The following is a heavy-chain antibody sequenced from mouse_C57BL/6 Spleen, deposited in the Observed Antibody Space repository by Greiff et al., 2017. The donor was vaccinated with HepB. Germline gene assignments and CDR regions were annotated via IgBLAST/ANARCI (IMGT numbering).Heavy chain of an antibody. D-gene: IGHD1-1*01. CDR1: GYAFTNYL. J-gene: IGHJ3*01. Sequence: VQLQQSGAELVRPGTSVKVSCKASGYAFTNYLIEWVKQRPGQGLEWIGVINPGSGGTNYNEKFKGKATLTADKSSSTAYMQLSSLTSEDSAVYFCAREWEYYGSSLFAYWGQGTLVTVSA. V-gene: IGHV1-54*01. CDR3: AREWEYYGSSLFAY. CDR2: INPGSGGT.